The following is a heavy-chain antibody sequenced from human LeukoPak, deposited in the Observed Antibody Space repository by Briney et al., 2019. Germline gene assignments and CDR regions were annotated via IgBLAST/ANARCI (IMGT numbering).Heavy chain of an antibody. Sequence: GGSLRLSCAASGFTFSNVWMAWVRQAPGKGLEWVGRTRSKIDGGTTDYAAPVKGRFTISRDDSKNTLYLQMNSLKIEDTAVYYCATDLPPWGQGTLVTVSS. J-gene: IGHJ5*02. CDR1: GFTFSNVW. CDR3: ATDLPP. V-gene: IGHV3-15*01. CDR2: TRSKIDGGTT.